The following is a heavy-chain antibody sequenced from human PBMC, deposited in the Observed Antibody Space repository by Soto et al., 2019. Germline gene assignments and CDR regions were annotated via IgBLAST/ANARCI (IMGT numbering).Heavy chain of an antibody. D-gene: IGHD6-19*01. Sequence: SETLSLTCAVSGGSISSGGYSWSWIRQPPGKGLEWIGYIYHSGITYYNPSLKSRVTISVDGSKNQFSLKLSSVTAADTAIYYCARAVAVAGTFDWFDPWGQGTLVTVSS. V-gene: IGHV4-30-2*01. CDR2: IYHSGIT. J-gene: IGHJ5*02. CDR3: ARAVAVAGTFDWFDP. CDR1: GGSISSGGYS.